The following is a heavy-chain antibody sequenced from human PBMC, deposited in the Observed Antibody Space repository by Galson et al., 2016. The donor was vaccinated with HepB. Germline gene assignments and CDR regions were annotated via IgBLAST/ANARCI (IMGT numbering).Heavy chain of an antibody. CDR2: IYYSGST. CDR1: GASISGTNYY. CDR3: ATGIVVAGRMYYYYMDV. J-gene: IGHJ6*03. Sequence: SETLSLTCNVSGASISGTNYYWVWIRQPPGRGLEWIGSIYYSGSTNYNPSLESRVTISVDTSKNQLSLSLSSVTAADTAVYYCATGIVVAGRMYYYYMDVGGKGTSVTVS. D-gene: IGHD6-19*01. V-gene: IGHV4-39*01.